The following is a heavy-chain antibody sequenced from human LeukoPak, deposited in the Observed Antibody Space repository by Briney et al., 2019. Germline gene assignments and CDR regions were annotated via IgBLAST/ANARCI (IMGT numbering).Heavy chain of an antibody. CDR1: GFTFSSYG. CDR3: AKSGIAPPHPHFDY. J-gene: IGHJ4*02. CDR2: IWYDGSNK. Sequence: GGSLRLSCAASGFTFSSYGMHWVRQAPGKGLEWVAVIWYDGSNKYYADSVKGRFTISRDNSKNTLYLQMNSLRAEDTAVYYCAKSGIAPPHPHFDYWGQGALVTVSS. D-gene: IGHD6-13*01. V-gene: IGHV3-33*06.